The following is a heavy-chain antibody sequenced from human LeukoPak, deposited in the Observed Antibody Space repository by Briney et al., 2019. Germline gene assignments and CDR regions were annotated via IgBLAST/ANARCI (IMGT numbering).Heavy chain of an antibody. Sequence: KTSETLSLTCTVSGGSISRYYWGWIRQPPGKGLEWIGSIYYSGSTYYNPSLKSRVTISVDTSKNQFSLKLSSVTAADTAVYYCARVEVVAGTIDYWGQGTLVTVSS. J-gene: IGHJ4*02. CDR1: GGSISRYY. CDR3: ARVEVVAGTIDY. V-gene: IGHV4-39*07. D-gene: IGHD2-2*01. CDR2: IYYSGST.